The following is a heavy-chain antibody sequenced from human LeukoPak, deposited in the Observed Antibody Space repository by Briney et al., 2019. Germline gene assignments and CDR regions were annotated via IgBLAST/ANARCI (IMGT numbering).Heavy chain of an antibody. V-gene: IGHV7-4-1*02. CDR3: ARDPLHRDYCTNGVCRNWFDP. CDR1: GYTFTSNY. CDR2: INTNTGNP. Sequence: GASVKVSCKAFGYTFTSNYMHWVRQAPGQGPEWMGWINTNTGNPTYAQGFTGRFVFSLDTSVSTAYLQISSLKAEDTAVYYCARDPLHRDYCTNGVCRNWFDPWGQGTLVTVSS. D-gene: IGHD2-8*01. J-gene: IGHJ5*02.